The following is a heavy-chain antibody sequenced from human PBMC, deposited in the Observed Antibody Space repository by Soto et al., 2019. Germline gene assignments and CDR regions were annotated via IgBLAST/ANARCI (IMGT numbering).Heavy chain of an antibody. Sequence: GGSMRLSCAASGFTFSSSLVTWVRQAPGKGLEWVANIKQDGGEKYYVDSVKGRFTISRDNAKNSLYLQMNSLRAEDTAVYYCARPTEGDVWGKGTTVTVSS. V-gene: IGHV3-7*01. CDR3: ARPTEGDV. J-gene: IGHJ6*04. CDR2: IKQDGGEK. CDR1: GFTFSSSL.